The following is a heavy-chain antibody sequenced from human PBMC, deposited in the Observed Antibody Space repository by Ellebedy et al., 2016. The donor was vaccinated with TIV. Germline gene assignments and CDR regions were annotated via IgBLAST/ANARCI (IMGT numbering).Heavy chain of an antibody. D-gene: IGHD3-10*01. Sequence: GESLKISCAASGFSFSAYWMSWVRQAPGKGLEWVANIKEDGGEKYYVDSVKGRFTISRDNAKNSLYRQMNGLRAEDTAVYYCARTYRSGSFEYWGQGTLVTVSS. J-gene: IGHJ4*02. CDR2: IKEDGGEK. CDR1: GFSFSAYW. V-gene: IGHV3-7*01. CDR3: ARTYRSGSFEY.